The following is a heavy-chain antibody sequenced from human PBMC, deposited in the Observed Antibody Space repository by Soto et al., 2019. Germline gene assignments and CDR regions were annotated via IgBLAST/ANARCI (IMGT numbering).Heavy chain of an antibody. CDR2: IHNSGTT. D-gene: IGHD3-10*01. CDR3: ARDYGAGSYGIDY. J-gene: IGHJ4*02. V-gene: IGHV4-59*01. Sequence: SETLSLTCPVSGASINTYYWAWIRQPPGKGLEWIGYIHNSGTTDYNPSLKSRVTMSVDTSKSQFSLKLSSVTAADTAVYYCARDYGAGSYGIDYWGQGTLVTVSS. CDR1: GASINTYY.